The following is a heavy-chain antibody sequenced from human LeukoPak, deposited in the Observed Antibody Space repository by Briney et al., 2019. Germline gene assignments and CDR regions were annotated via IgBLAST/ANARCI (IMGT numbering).Heavy chain of an antibody. V-gene: IGHV4-34*01. Sequence: PSETLSLTCTVDGASFNGYYWTWIRQPPGKGLEWIGDINHIGNSNHNPSLKSRVTISIDMSRNQFSLNLKSVTAADTAVYYCARGGPYCSGATCYSYNSHYYMDVWDKGTTVTVSS. CDR1: GASFNGYY. D-gene: IGHD2-15*01. CDR3: ARGGPYCSGATCYSYNSHYYMDV. J-gene: IGHJ6*03. CDR2: INHIGNS.